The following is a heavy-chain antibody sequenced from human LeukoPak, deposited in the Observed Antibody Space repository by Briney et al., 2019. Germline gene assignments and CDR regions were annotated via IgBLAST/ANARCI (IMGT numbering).Heavy chain of an antibody. J-gene: IGHJ4*02. V-gene: IGHV1-46*01. D-gene: IGHD6-25*01. CDR2: INPRGGST. CDR1: GYTFTTYY. Sequence: GASVTVSFKASGYTFTTYYMHWLRQAPGQGPEWMGIINPRGGSTDYAQKFEGRVTMTSDTSTSTVYMELNDLTSEDTAVYFCARVGITAATADYWGQGTLVTVSS. CDR3: ARVGITAATADY.